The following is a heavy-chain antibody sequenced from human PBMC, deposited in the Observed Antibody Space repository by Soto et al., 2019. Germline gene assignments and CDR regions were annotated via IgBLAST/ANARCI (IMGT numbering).Heavy chain of an antibody. CDR1: GGTFSSYA. CDR3: ARDHGNGGNSCYYYGMDV. CDR2: IIPIFGTA. D-gene: IGHD2-21*02. V-gene: IGHV1-69*01. J-gene: IGHJ6*02. Sequence: QVQLVQSGAEVKKPGSSVKVSCKASGGTFSSYAISWVRQAPGQGLEWMGGIIPIFGTANYAQKFQGRVTITADESTSTAYMELSSLRSEDTAVYYCARDHGNGGNSCYYYGMDVWGQGTTVTVSS.